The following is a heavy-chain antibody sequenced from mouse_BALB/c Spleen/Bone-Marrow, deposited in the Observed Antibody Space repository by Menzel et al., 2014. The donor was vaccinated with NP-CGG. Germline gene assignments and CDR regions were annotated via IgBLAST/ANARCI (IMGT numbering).Heavy chain of an antibody. V-gene: IGHV1-66*01. CDR1: GYSFTSYY. J-gene: IGHJ2*01. D-gene: IGHD4-1*01. CDR2: IFPGSDNT. CDR3: ARDWDEYYFDY. Sequence: QVQLQQSGPELVKPGASVKMSCKASGYSFTSYYIRWVKQRPGQGLEWIGWIFPGSDNTKYNEKFKGKATLTADTSSSTAYMHLSSLTSEDSAVYFCARDWDEYYFDYWGQGTTLTVSS.